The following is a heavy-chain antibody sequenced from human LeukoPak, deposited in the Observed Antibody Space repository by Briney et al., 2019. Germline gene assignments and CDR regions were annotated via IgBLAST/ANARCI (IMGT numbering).Heavy chain of an antibody. CDR3: ARERTSGWDAFDF. CDR2: ISGSGGST. Sequence: GGSLRLSCAASGFIFSSYAMSWVRQAPGKGLEWVSGISGSGGSTYYADSVKGRVTISRDNSKNSLYLQMSSLRAEDTAVYYCARERTSGWDAFDFWGQGTLVTVSS. D-gene: IGHD6-19*01. V-gene: IGHV3-23*01. CDR1: GFIFSSYA. J-gene: IGHJ4*02.